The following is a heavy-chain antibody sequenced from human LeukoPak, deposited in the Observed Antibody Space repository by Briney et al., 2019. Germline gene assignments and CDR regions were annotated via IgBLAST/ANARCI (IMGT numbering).Heavy chain of an antibody. CDR2: INAGNGNT. CDR1: GYTSTTYA. J-gene: IGHJ5*02. D-gene: IGHD3-10*01. V-gene: IGHV1-3*01. Sequence: ASVKVSCKASGYTSTTYAMHWVRQAPGQRLEWMGWINAGNGNTKYSQKFQGRVTITRDTSASTAYMELSSLRSEDTAVYYCARERITMVRGVISWFDPWGQGTLVTVSS. CDR3: ARERITMVRGVISWFDP.